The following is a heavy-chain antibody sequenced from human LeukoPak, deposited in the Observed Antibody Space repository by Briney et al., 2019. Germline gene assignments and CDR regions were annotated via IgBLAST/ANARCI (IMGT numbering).Heavy chain of an antibody. CDR3: ARVLTDDYYYYGMDV. CDR1: GGSISSSSYY. Sequence: SETLSLTCTVSGGSISSSSYYWSWIRQPPGNRLEWIGYIYYSGSTNYNPSLKSRVTISVDTSKNLFSLKLSSVTAADTAVYYCARVLTDDYYYYGMDVWGQGTTVTVSS. D-gene: IGHD1-14*01. V-gene: IGHV4-61*01. J-gene: IGHJ6*02. CDR2: IYYSGST.